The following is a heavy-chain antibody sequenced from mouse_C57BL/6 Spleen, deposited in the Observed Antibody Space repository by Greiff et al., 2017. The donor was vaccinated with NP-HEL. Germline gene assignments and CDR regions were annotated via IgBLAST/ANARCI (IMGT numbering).Heavy chain of an antibody. J-gene: IGHJ2*01. CDR2: ISYDGSN. CDR1: GYSITSGYY. CDR3: ARDLRYFDY. Sequence: EVQLQESGPGLMKPSQSLSLTCSVTGYSITSGYYWNWIRQFPGNKLEWMGYISYDGSNNYNPSLKNRISITRDTSKNQFFLKLNSVTTEDTATYYCARDLRYFDYWGQGTTLTVSS. V-gene: IGHV3-6*01.